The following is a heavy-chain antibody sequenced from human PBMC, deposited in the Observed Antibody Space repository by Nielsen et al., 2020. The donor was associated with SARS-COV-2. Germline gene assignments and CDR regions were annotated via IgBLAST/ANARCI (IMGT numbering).Heavy chain of an antibody. D-gene: IGHD4-17*01. V-gene: IGHV3-21*01. CDR1: GFTFSSFT. CDR2: VSRSSTSI. J-gene: IGHJ6*02. Sequence: GESLKISCAASGFTFSSFTMDWVRQAPGKGLEWVSSVSRSSTSIFYADSVKGRFIISRDNAKNSLFLQMNSLRAEDTAVYYCARDLTVTSHPYAMDVWGQGTTVTVS. CDR3: ARDLTVTSHPYAMDV.